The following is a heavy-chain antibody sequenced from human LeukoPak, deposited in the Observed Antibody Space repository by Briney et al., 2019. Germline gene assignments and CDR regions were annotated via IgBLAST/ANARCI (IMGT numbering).Heavy chain of an antibody. CDR3: ASHYYDSSVYYPFDY. D-gene: IGHD3-22*01. Sequence: KPSETLSLTCTVSGGSISSYYWSWIRQPPGKGLEWIGYIYYSGSTNYNPSLKSRVTMSVDTSKNQFSLKLSSVTAADTAVYYCASHYYDSSVYYPFDYGGQGPLVPVSS. CDR2: IYYSGST. CDR1: GGSISSYY. J-gene: IGHJ4*02. V-gene: IGHV4-59*01.